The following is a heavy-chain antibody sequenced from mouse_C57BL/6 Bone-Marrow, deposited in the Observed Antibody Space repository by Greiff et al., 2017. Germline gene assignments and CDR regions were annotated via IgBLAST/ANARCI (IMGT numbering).Heavy chain of an antibody. CDR1: GYTFTSYW. Sequence: QVQLQQPGAELVKPGASVKLSCKASGYTFTSYWMQWVNQRPGQGLEWIGEIDPSDSYTNYHQKFKGKATLTVDKSSSTAYMQLSSQTSEDSAVYNGARSDYYYFDYWGQGTSLTVSS. CDR2: IDPSDSYT. J-gene: IGHJ2*02. CDR3: ARSDYYYFDY. V-gene: IGHV1-50*01. D-gene: IGHD1-1*01.